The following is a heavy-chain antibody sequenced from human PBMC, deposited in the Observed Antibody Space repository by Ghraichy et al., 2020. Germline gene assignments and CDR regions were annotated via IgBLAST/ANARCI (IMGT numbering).Heavy chain of an antibody. CDR3: AKVGSKVTPKPLNWFDP. D-gene: IGHD3-10*01. Sequence: GESLRLSCAASGFTFSSYAMSWVRQAPGKGLEWVSAISGSGGSTYYADSVKGRFTISRDNSKNTLYLQMNSLRAEDTAVYYCAKVGSKVTPKPLNWFDPWGQGTLVTVSS. J-gene: IGHJ5*02. CDR2: ISGSGGST. V-gene: IGHV3-23*01. CDR1: GFTFSSYA.